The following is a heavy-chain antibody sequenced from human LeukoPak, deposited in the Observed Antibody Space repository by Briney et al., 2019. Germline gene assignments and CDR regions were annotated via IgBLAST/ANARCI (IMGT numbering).Heavy chain of an antibody. CDR2: IWYDGSNK. J-gene: IGHJ4*02. CDR1: GFTFNNYG. V-gene: IGHV3-33*01. Sequence: GGSLRLSCAASGFTFNNYGMHWVRRAPGKGLEWVAVIWYDGSNKYCADSVKGRFTISRDNPKNTLYLQMNSLRAEDTAVYYCATHCSSTSCYMYWGQGTLVTVSS. D-gene: IGHD2-2*02. CDR3: ATHCSSTSCYMY.